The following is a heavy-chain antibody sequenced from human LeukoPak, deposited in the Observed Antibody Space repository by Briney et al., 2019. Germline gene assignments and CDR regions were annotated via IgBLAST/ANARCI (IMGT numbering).Heavy chain of an antibody. CDR2: IYYSAS. CDR3: ARDSNDSGSYWGNWFDA. V-gene: IGHV4-59*01. Sequence: SETLSLTCSVSSDSISGYYWSWIRQPPGKGLEWIGYIYYSASRHNPSLKGRVTMSSDTSKNQFFLKLSSVTVADTAVYYCARDSNDSGSYWGNWFDAWGQGHPVTVSS. J-gene: IGHJ5*02. D-gene: IGHD1-26*01. CDR1: SDSISGYY.